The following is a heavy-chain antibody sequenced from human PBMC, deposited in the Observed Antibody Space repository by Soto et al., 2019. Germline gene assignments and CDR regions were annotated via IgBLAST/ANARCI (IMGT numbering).Heavy chain of an antibody. CDR2: ISGSGGST. V-gene: IGHV3-23*01. CDR1: GFTFSSYA. Sequence: GGSLRLSCAASGFTFSSYAMSWVRQAPGKGLEWVSAISGSGGSTYYADSVKGRFTISRDNSKNTLYLQMNSLRAEDTAVYYCAKDFYSGYDLLYYYYYMDVWGKGTTVTVSS. CDR3: AKDFYSGYDLLYYYYYMDV. D-gene: IGHD5-12*01. J-gene: IGHJ6*03.